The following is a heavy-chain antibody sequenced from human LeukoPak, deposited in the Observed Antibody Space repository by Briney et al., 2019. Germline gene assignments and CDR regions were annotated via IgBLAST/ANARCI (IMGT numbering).Heavy chain of an antibody. CDR1: GGSISNGDYY. CDR2: IYHSGTT. V-gene: IGHV4-31*03. J-gene: IGHJ5*02. CDR3: ARDGGIGNNWFDT. Sequence: PSETLSLTCSVSGGSISNGDYYWNWIPQSPGKGLEWIGYIYHSGTTILNSSLRSRIAISIDTSKNQFSLKLTSVTAADTAVYYCARDGGIGNNWFDTWGQGTLVTVSS. D-gene: IGHD2-15*01.